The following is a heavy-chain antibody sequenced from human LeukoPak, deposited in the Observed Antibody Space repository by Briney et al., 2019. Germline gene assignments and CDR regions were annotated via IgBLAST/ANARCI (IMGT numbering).Heavy chain of an antibody. J-gene: IGHJ4*02. CDR1: GYTLTELS. CDR2: FDPEDGET. D-gene: IGHD3-10*01. CDR3: ATVRPQGYYGSGSYYKALNY. Sequence: ASVKVSCKVSGYTLTELSMHWVRQAPGKGLEWMGGFDPEDGETIYAQKFQGRVTMTEDTSTDTAYMELSSLRSEDTAVYYCATVRPQGYYGSGSYYKALNYWGQGTLVTVSS. V-gene: IGHV1-24*01.